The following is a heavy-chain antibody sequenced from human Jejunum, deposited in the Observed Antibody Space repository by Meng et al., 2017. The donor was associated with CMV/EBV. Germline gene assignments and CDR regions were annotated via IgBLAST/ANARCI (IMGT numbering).Heavy chain of an antibody. CDR3: ANQQPWNYYYGMEF. D-gene: IGHD5-18*01. J-gene: IGHJ6*02. V-gene: IGHV3-21*01. Sequence: GFSFSAFNMNWVRQAPGKGLELVASISSTSSYIYYADSLKGRFTISRDNAKNSLYLQMNSLRAEDTAVYYCANQQPWNYYYGMEFWGQGTTVTVSS. CDR2: ISSTSSYI. CDR1: GFSFSAFN.